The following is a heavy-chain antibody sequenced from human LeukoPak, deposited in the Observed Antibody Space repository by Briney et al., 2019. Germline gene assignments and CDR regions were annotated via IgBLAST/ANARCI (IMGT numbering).Heavy chain of an antibody. D-gene: IGHD3-22*01. Sequence: ASVKVSCKASGYTFTSYGINWVRQAPGQGLEWMGWISAYNGNTNYAQKLQGRVTMTTDTSTSTVYMELSSLRSEDTAAYYCARGAYYDSSGYYLYFDYWGQGTLVTVSS. CDR1: GYTFTSYG. CDR2: ISAYNGNT. CDR3: ARGAYYDSSGYYLYFDY. J-gene: IGHJ4*02. V-gene: IGHV1-18*01.